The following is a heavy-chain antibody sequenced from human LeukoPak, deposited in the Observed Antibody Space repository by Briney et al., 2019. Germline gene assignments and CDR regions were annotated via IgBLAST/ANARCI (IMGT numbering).Heavy chain of an antibody. Sequence: PGGSLRLSCAASGITLSSYAMSWVRQAPGKGLEWVSSISSSSSYIYYADSVKGRFTISRGNAKNSLYLQMNSLRAEDTAVYYCARRQQAVAGTFDYWGQGTLVTVSS. V-gene: IGHV3-21*01. CDR1: GITLSSYA. J-gene: IGHJ4*02. CDR3: ARRQQAVAGTFDY. D-gene: IGHD6-19*01. CDR2: ISSSSSYI.